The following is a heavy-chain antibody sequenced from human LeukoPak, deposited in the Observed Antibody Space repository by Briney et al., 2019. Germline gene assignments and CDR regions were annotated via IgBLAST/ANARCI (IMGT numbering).Heavy chain of an antibody. CDR2: IVVGSGNT. CDR1: GLTFTSSA. J-gene: IGHJ4*02. Sequence: ASVNVSCKASGLTFTSSAVQWVRQARGQRLEWIGWIVVGSGNTNYAQKFQERVTITRDMSTSTAYMELSSLRSEDTAVYYCAAAPPTYYYDSSGYYYAYWGQGTLVTVSS. CDR3: AAAPPTYYYDSSGYYYAY. V-gene: IGHV1-58*01. D-gene: IGHD3-22*01.